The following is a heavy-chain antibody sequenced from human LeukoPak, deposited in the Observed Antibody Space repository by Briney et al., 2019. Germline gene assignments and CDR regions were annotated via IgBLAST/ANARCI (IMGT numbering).Heavy chain of an antibody. D-gene: IGHD1-26*01. CDR3: ARGGHSGSYLDY. CDR2: MNPNSGNT. CDR1: GYTFTSYD. Sequence: GASVKVSCKASGYTFTSYDINWVRQATGQGLEWMGWMNPNSGNTGYAQKFQGRVTMTRDTSISTAYMELSRLRSDDTAVYYCARGGHSGSYLDYWGQGTLVTVSS. J-gene: IGHJ4*02. V-gene: IGHV1-8*02.